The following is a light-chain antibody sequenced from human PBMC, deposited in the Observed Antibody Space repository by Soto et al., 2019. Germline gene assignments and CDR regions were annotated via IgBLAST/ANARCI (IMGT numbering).Light chain of an antibody. CDR2: GNS. V-gene: IGLV1-40*01. CDR1: SSNIGAGYD. Sequence: QSVLTQPPSVSGAPGQRVTISCTGSSSNIGAGYDVHWYQQLPGTAPKLLIYGNSNRPSGVPDRFSGSKSGTSASLAITGLQAEDGADYDCQSYDSSLSGVVFGGGTKLTVL. J-gene: IGLJ2*01. CDR3: QSYDSSLSGVV.